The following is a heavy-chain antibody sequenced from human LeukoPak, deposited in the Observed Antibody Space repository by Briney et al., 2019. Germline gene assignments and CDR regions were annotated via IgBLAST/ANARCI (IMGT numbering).Heavy chain of an antibody. V-gene: IGHV1-18*01. Sequence: ASVKVSCKASGYTFTSYDINWVRQAPGQGLEWMGWISAYNGNTNYAQKLQGRVAMTTDTSTSTAYMELRSLRSDDTAVYYCATDLPYSGNAFDIWGQGTMVTVSS. CDR2: ISAYNGNT. CDR3: ATDLPYSGNAFDI. J-gene: IGHJ3*02. D-gene: IGHD1-26*01. CDR1: GYTFTSYD.